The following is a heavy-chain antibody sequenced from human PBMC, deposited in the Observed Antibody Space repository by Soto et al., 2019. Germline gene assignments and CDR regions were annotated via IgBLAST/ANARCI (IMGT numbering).Heavy chain of an antibody. Sequence: GGSLRLSCIVSGFTFSDHFMAWVRQAPGKGLEWVSDISTTRNYTKYADSVKGRFSMSRDNARNSVYLQMNGLRADDTAVYYCARVSRDYHLYYFDYWGQGALVTVSS. CDR1: GFTFSDHF. V-gene: IGHV3-11*06. D-gene: IGHD2-21*01. CDR3: ARVSRDYHLYYFDY. CDR2: ISTTRNYT. J-gene: IGHJ4*02.